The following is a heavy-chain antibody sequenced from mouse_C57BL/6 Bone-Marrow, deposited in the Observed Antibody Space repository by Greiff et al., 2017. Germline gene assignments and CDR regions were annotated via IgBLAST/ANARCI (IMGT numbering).Heavy chain of an antibody. Sequence: EVKLVESGGGLVKPGGSLKLSCAASGFTFSSYAMSWVRQTPEKRLEWVATISDGGSYTYYPDNVKGRFTISRDNAKNNLYLQMRHLKSEDTAMYYCSREIPVYGSSFCYAMDYWGQGTSVTVSS. D-gene: IGHD1-1*01. CDR1: GFTFSSYA. CDR2: ISDGGSYT. J-gene: IGHJ4*01. CDR3: SREIPVYGSSFCYAMDY. V-gene: IGHV5-4*01.